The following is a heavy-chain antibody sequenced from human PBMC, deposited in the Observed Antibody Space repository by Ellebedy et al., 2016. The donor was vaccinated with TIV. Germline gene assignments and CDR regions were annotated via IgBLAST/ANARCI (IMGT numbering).Heavy chain of an antibody. CDR1: GGTFSSYA. CDR3: ARGPFMITFGGVIMDV. Sequence: ASVKVSCKASGGTFSSYAISWVRQAPGQGLEWMGIINPSGGSTTYAQKLQGRVTITRNTSISTAYMELSSLRSEDTAVYYCARGPFMITFGGVIMDVWGQGTTVTVSS. CDR2: INPSGGST. J-gene: IGHJ6*02. D-gene: IGHD3-16*02. V-gene: IGHV1-8*03.